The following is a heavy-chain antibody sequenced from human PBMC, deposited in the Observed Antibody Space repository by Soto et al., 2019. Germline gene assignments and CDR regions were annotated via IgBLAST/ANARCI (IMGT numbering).Heavy chain of an antibody. CDR3: ARDQVKGTMTIL. CDR1: GFTFINYA. J-gene: IGHJ4*02. V-gene: IGHV3-30-3*01. Sequence: GGSLRLSCAASGFTFINYAMHWVRQAPGKGLEWVAVISYDGSNKYYADSVKGRFTISRDNSKNTMYLQMNSLSAEDPAVYHCARDQVKGTMTILWGQGTLVTVSS. D-gene: IGHD4-17*01. CDR2: ISYDGSNK.